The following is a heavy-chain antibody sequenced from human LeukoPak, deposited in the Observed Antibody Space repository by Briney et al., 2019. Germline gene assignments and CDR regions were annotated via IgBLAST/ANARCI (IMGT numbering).Heavy chain of an antibody. CDR2: ISSSSTYI. CDR3: ARLLYDYVWGSYRSYYFDF. D-gene: IGHD3-16*02. CDR1: GFTFSTYS. J-gene: IGHJ4*02. Sequence: PGGSLRLSCAASGFTFSTYSMNWVRQAPGKGLEWVSAISSSSTYINYAASVKGRITITRDNAKNSLYLQINSLRAEDTAVYYCARLLYDYVWGSYRSYYFDFWGQGTLVTVSS. V-gene: IGHV3-21*01.